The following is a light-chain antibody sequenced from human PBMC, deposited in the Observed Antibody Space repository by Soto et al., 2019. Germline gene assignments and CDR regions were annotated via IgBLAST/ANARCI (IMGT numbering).Light chain of an antibody. Sequence: DIQMTQSPSSLSASVGDRVTITCRASQTISSYLNWYQQRPGKAPNLLIYASSSLQSGVPPKFSGSGSGTDFTLTISSLQPEDFATDYCQQTYSTPITFGQGTRLEIK. J-gene: IGKJ5*01. CDR2: ASS. CDR3: QQTYSTPIT. CDR1: QTISSY. V-gene: IGKV1-39*01.